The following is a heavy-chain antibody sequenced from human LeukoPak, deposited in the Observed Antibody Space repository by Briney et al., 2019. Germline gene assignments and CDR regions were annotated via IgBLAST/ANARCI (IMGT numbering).Heavy chain of an antibody. CDR3: ARRSYYYDSSGYYTYFDY. CDR2: INPNSGGT. Sequence: ASVKVSCKASGYTFTSYGISWVRQAPGQGLEWMGWINPNSGGTNYAQKFQGRVTMTRDTSISTAYMEPSRLRSDDTAVYYCARRSYYYDSSGYYTYFDYWGQGTLVTVSS. CDR1: GYTFTSYG. D-gene: IGHD3-22*01. J-gene: IGHJ4*02. V-gene: IGHV1-2*02.